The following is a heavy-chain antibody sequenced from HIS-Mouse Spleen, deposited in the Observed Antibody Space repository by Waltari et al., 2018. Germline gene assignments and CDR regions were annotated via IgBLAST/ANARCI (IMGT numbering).Heavy chain of an antibody. Sequence: QVQLVQSGAEVKKPGASAKVSCKASASTFTGYSMHWVRQAPGQGLEWMGWINPNSGGTNYAQKFQGRVTMTRDTSISTAYMELSRLRSDDTAVYYCARVLPYSSSWYFDYWGQGTLVTVSS. CDR2: INPNSGGT. CDR3: ARVLPYSSSWYFDY. V-gene: IGHV1-2*02. CDR1: ASTFTGYS. D-gene: IGHD6-13*01. J-gene: IGHJ4*02.